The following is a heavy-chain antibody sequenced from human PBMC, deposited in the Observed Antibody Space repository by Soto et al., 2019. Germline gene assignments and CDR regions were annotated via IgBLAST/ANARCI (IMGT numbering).Heavy chain of an antibody. CDR1: GVAFSFYS. V-gene: IGHV3-48*02. CDR3: ARDFLSGKP. D-gene: IGHD3-10*01. Sequence: GGSLRLSCEVSGVAFSFYSMNWVRQAPGKGLEWVSYISSSSSVIYYADSVKGRFTISRDNAKNSVYLQMNRVRDEDTAVYYCARDFLSGKPWGQGTLVTVSS. CDR2: ISSSSSVI. J-gene: IGHJ5*02.